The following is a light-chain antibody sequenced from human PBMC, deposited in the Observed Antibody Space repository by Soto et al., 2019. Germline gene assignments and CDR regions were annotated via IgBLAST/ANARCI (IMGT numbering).Light chain of an antibody. V-gene: IGLV1-51*02. J-gene: IGLJ1*01. Sequence: QSVLTQPPSVSAAPEQKVTISCSGGSSNLGINFVSWYQQFPGGVPKLLIYENNKQPSGIPDRFSGAKSGTSATLDITGLQAGDEADYYCATWDGSLSVGVFGGGTKLTVL. CDR2: ENN. CDR3: ATWDGSLSVGV. CDR1: SSNLGINF.